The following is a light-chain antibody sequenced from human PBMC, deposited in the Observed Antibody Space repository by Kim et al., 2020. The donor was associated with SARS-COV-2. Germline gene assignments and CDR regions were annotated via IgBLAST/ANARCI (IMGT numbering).Light chain of an antibody. CDR2: DVT. CDR3: SSYTSSTTLV. CDR1: SNDVGGYNY. V-gene: IGLV2-14*03. Sequence: GQSITISCTGTSNDVGGYNYVSWYQQHPGKAPKVIIYDVTNRPSGVSNRFSGSKSGNTASLTISLLQAEDESDYYCSSYTSSTTLVFGGGTKVTVL. J-gene: IGLJ3*02.